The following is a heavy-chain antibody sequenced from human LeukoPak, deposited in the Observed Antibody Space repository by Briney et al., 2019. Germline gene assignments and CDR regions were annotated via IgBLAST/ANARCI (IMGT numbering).Heavy chain of an antibody. J-gene: IGHJ4*02. D-gene: IGHD5-12*01. CDR1: GDPLSRYSDYSNYK. Sequence: PSETLSLTCTVSGDPLSRYSDYSNYKWTWIRQTPGKGLEWIGYIYYSGSTNYNPSLKSRVTISVDTSKNQFSLKLTSVTAADTALYYCAREYSGFDYWGQGTLVTVSS. CDR3: AREYSGFDY. V-gene: IGHV4-61*01. CDR2: IYYSGST.